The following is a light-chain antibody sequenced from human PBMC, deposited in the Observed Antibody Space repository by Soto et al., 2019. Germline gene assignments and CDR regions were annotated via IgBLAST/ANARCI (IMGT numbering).Light chain of an antibody. J-gene: IGLJ2*01. CDR1: SCNIGNNY. V-gene: IGLV1-51*02. CDR3: GTWDSSLSAAV. CDR2: ENN. Sequence: QSVLTQPPSVSAAPGQKVTISCSGSSCNIGNNYVSWYQQLPGTAPKLLIYENNKRPSGIPDRFSGSKSGTSATLGITGLQTGDEADYYCGTWDSSLSAAVFGGGTKLTVL.